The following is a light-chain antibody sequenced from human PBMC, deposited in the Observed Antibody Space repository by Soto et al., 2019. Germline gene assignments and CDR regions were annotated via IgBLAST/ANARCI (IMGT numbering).Light chain of an antibody. J-gene: IGKJ5*01. CDR3: QQYNNWSIT. CDR2: GAS. CDR1: QNILTN. V-gene: IGKV3-15*01. Sequence: EIVMTQSPATLSVSPGERATLSCRASQNILTNLAWYQQRPGQSPRLVIYGASTRATGIPARFSGSGSWTEFTLTIRSLQSEDFVVYYCQQYNNWSITFGQGTRLEIK.